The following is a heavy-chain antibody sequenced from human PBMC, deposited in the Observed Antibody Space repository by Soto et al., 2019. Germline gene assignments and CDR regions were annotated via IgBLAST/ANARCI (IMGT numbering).Heavy chain of an antibody. D-gene: IGHD3-10*01. V-gene: IGHV4-31*03. Sequence: SETLSLTCTVSGGSISSGGYYWSWIRQHPGKGLEWIGYIYYSGSTYYNPSLKSRVTISVDTSKNQFSLKLSSVTAADTALYYCARDWVPGAGADYYYYGMDVWGQGTTVTVSS. CDR1: GGSISSGGYY. CDR2: IYYSGST. J-gene: IGHJ6*02. CDR3: ARDWVPGAGADYYYYGMDV.